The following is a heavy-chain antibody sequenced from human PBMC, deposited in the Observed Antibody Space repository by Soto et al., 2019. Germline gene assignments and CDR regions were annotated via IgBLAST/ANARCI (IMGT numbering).Heavy chain of an antibody. J-gene: IGHJ5*02. CDR1: GFTFSSYA. Sequence: VQLLESGGGLVQPGGSLRLSCAASGFTFSSYAMSWVRQAPGKGLEWVSAISGSGGSTYYADSVKGRFTISRDNSKNPLYLQMNSLRAEDTAVYYCAKDLGPGRWIQLWPRGEWFDPWGQGTLVTVSS. D-gene: IGHD5-18*01. V-gene: IGHV3-23*01. CDR3: AKDLGPGRWIQLWPRGEWFDP. CDR2: ISGSGGST.